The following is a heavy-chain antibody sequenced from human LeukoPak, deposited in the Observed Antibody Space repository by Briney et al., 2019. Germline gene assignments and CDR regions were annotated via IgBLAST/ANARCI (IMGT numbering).Heavy chain of an antibody. CDR3: ARGRGYGRTFDY. J-gene: IGHJ4*02. Sequence: SETLSLTCTVSGGSISSYYWRWIRQPPGKGLEWIGYIYFSGTTNYNPSLKSRVTVLVDTSKNQFSMKLRSVTAADTAVYYCARGRGYGRTFDYWGQGTLVTVSS. V-gene: IGHV4-59*01. CDR1: GGSISSYY. D-gene: IGHD5-18*01. CDR2: IYFSGTT.